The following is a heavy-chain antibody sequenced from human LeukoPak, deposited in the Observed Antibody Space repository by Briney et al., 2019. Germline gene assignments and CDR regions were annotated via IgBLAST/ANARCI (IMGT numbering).Heavy chain of an antibody. J-gene: IGHJ4*02. CDR3: ARDKGAGATTEGAFDY. D-gene: IGHD1-26*01. V-gene: IGHV3-66*01. CDR1: GFTVSSNY. CDR2: IYSGGST. Sequence: PGGSLRLSCAASGFTVSSNYMSWVRQAPGKGLEWVSVIYSGGSTYYADSVKGRFTISRDNSKNTLYLQMNSLRAEDTAVYYCARDKGAGATTEGAFDYWGQGTLVTVSS.